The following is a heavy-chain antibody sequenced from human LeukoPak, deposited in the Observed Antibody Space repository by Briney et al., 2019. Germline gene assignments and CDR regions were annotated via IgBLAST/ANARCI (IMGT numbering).Heavy chain of an antibody. CDR2: IYYSGST. J-gene: IGHJ3*02. V-gene: IGHV4-59*11. CDR1: GGSISSHY. D-gene: IGHD2-21*01. Sequence: SETLSLTCTVSGGSISSHYWSWIRQPPGKGLECIGFIYYSGSTNYNPSLKSRVTISVDTSKNQFSLKLSSVTAADTAVYYCARRGGEASYAFDIWGQGTMVTVSS. CDR3: ARRGGEASYAFDI.